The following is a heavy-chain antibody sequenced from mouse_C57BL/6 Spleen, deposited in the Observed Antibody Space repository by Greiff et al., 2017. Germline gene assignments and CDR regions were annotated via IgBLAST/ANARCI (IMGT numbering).Heavy chain of an antibody. CDR3: ARGGYYGYYAMDY. Sequence: VQLQQSGPELVKPGASVKIPCKASGYTFTDYNMDWVKQSHGKSLEWIGDINPNNGGTIYNQKFKGKATLTVDKSSSTAYMELRSLTSEDTAVYYCARGGYYGYYAMDYWGQGTSVTVSS. D-gene: IGHD1-1*01. J-gene: IGHJ4*01. CDR1: GYTFTDYN. V-gene: IGHV1-18*01. CDR2: INPNNGGT.